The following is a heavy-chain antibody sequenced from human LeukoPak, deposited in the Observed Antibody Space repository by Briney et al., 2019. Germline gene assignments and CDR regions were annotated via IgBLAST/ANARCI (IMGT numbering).Heavy chain of an antibody. V-gene: IGHV4-39*01. CDR1: CAPITISVYL. D-gene: IGHD1-26*01. CDR3: ANREHQVQRPPGDY. J-gene: IGHJ4*02. Sequence: AEPLSLTRAVSCAPITISVYLCCCFLLPSATSRGWIGTISHTGTTYYTPSLQSRVSISVDKSRNQFSLKLSSVTAADTAVYYCANREHQVQRPPGDYWGQGTQVTVSS. CDR2: ISHTGTT.